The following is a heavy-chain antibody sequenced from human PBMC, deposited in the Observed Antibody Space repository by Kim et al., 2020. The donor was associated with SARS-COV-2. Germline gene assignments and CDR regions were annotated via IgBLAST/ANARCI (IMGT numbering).Heavy chain of an antibody. Sequence: GESLKISCKGSGYSFTSYWIGWVRQMPGKGLEWMGIIYPGDSDTRYSPSFQGQVTISADKSISTAYLQWSSLKASDTAMYYCARLSYCGGDCTVIDYWGQGTLVTVSS. V-gene: IGHV5-51*01. J-gene: IGHJ4*02. CDR1: GYSFTSYW. D-gene: IGHD2-21*02. CDR3: ARLSYCGGDCTVIDY. CDR2: IYPGDSDT.